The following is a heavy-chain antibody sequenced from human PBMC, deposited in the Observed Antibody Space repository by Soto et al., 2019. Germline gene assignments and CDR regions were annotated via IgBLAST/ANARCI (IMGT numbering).Heavy chain of an antibody. CDR2: IYYSGST. J-gene: IGHJ4*02. CDR3: ATKGRYCSGGSCYPTFDY. Sequence: SETLSLTCTVSGGSVSSGSYYWRWIRQPPGKGLEWIGYIYYSGSTNYNPSLKSRVTISVDTSKNQFSLKLSSVTAADTAVYYCATKGRYCSGGSCYPTFDYWGQGTLVTVSS. V-gene: IGHV4-61*01. CDR1: GGSVSSGSYY. D-gene: IGHD2-15*01.